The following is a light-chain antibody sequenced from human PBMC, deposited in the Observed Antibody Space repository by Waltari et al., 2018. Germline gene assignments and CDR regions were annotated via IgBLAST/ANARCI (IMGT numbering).Light chain of an antibody. CDR3: VLYMGGGISV. J-gene: IGLJ3*02. CDR1: SGSVSTTYY. V-gene: IGLV8-61*01. Sequence: QTVVTQEPSFSVSPGGTVTLTCGLNSGSVSTTYYPSWYQQTPGQAPRTLIYSTNIRSAGVPDRFSGSILGSKAALTITGAQADDESDYYCVLYMGGGISVFGGGTKLTVL. CDR2: STN.